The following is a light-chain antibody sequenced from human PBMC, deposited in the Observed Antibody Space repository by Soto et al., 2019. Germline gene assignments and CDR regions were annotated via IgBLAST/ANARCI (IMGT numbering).Light chain of an antibody. CDR3: PQAHSFPLT. J-gene: IGKJ4*01. CDR2: GAS. Sequence: DIQMTQSPSSVSASVGDSVSIACRASQDISSWLAWYQQKPGQAPNLLIYGASTLQSGVPLRFSGSGSGTDFTLTINNLQPDDFATYYCPQAHSFPLTFGGGTKVEIK. V-gene: IGKV1D-12*01. CDR1: QDISSW.